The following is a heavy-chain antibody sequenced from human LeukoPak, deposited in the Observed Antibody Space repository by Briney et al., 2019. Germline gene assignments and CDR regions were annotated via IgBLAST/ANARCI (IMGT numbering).Heavy chain of an antibody. CDR1: GYTLTELS. CDR2: FDPEDGET. D-gene: IGHD1-26*01. V-gene: IGHV1-24*01. CDR3: TRPGYSDDTLSPWFDP. J-gene: IGHJ5*02. Sequence: ASVKVSCKVSGYTLTELSMHWVRQAPGKGLEWMGGFDPEDGETIYAQKFQGRVTMTEDTSTDTAYMELSSLKTEDTAVYYCTRPGYSDDTLSPWFDPWGRGTLVTVSS.